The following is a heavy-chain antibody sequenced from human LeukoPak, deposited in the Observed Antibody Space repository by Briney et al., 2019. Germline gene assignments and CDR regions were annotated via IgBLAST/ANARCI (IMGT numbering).Heavy chain of an antibody. CDR2: IYYSGST. CDR3: ARRGYYDNSGYYYDAFDT. V-gene: IGHV4-59*01. CDR1: GGSISSYY. J-gene: IGHJ3*02. Sequence: PSETLSLTCTVSGGSISSYYWSWIRQPPGKGLEWIGYIYYSGSTNYNPSLKSRVTISVDMSKNQFSLKLSSVTAADTAVYYCARRGYYDNSGYYYDAFDTWGQGTMVTVSS. D-gene: IGHD3-22*01.